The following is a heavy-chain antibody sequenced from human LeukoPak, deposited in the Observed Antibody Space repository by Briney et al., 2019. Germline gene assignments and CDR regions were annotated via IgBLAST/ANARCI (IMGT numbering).Heavy chain of an antibody. Sequence: GGSLRLSCAASGFTFSSYSMNWVRQAPGKGLEWVSLISWDGGSTYYADSVKGRFTISRDNSKNSLYLQMNSLRTEDTALYYCAKDGSYHSTGGFVDYWGQGTLVTVSS. CDR2: ISWDGGST. CDR1: GFTFSSYS. J-gene: IGHJ4*02. D-gene: IGHD1-26*01. V-gene: IGHV3-43*01. CDR3: AKDGSYHSTGGFVDY.